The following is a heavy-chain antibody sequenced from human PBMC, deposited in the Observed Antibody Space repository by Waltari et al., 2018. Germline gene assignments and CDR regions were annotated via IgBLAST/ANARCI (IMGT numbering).Heavy chain of an antibody. CDR1: GGSISRGGYY. V-gene: IGHV4-31*03. D-gene: IGHD3-10*01. CDR3: ARAEGISGAFDI. J-gene: IGHJ3*02. Sequence: PSQTLSLTCTVSGGSISRGGYYWSWIRQHPGKGLEGFGYIYYSGGTNYNPSLKRRVTLSVDTSKNQFSLKLSSVTAADTAVYYCARAEGISGAFDIWGQGTMVTVSS. CDR2: IYYSGGT.